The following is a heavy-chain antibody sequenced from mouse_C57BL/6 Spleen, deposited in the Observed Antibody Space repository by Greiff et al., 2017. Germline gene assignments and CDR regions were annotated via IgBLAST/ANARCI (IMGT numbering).Heavy chain of an antibody. Sequence: EVKLVASGGGLVKPGGSLKLSCAASGFTFSSYAMSWVRQTPEKRLAWVATISDGGSYTYYPDNVKGRFTISRDNAKNNLYLQMSHLKSEDTAMYYCAREDSNYEGCAYWGQGTLVTVSA. V-gene: IGHV5-4*01. CDR1: GFTFSSYA. J-gene: IGHJ3*01. CDR3: AREDSNYEGCAY. CDR2: ISDGGSYT. D-gene: IGHD2-5*01.